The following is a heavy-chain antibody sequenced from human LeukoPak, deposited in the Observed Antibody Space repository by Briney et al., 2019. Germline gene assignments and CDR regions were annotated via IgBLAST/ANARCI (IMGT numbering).Heavy chain of an antibody. V-gene: IGHV1-69*05. Sequence: ASVKVSCKASGGTFSSYAIIWVRQAPGQGLEWMGGIIPIFGTANYAQKFQGRVTITTDESTSTAYMELSSLRSEDTAVYYCARAPYYDFWSGYYYMDVWGKGTTVTVSS. J-gene: IGHJ6*03. CDR2: IIPIFGTA. CDR3: ARAPYYDFWSGYYYMDV. CDR1: GGTFSSYA. D-gene: IGHD3-3*01.